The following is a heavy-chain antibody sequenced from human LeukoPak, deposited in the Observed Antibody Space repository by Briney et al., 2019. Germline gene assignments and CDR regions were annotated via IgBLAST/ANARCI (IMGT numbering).Heavy chain of an antibody. CDR2: IYTSGST. Sequence: SETLSLTCTVSGGSISSYYWSWIRQPAGKGLEWIGRIYTSGSTNYNPSLKSRVTISVDTSKNQFSLKLSSVTAADTAVYYCARVPAARFEVAFDIWGQGTMVTVSS. CDR3: ARVPAARFEVAFDI. J-gene: IGHJ3*02. D-gene: IGHD2-2*01. V-gene: IGHV4-4*07. CDR1: GGSISSYY.